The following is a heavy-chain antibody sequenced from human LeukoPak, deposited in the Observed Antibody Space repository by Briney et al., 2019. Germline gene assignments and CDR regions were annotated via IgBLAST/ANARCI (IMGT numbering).Heavy chain of an antibody. V-gene: IGHV4-39*01. CDR2: IYYSGST. D-gene: IGHD3-10*01. Sequence: SETLSLTCTVSGGSISSSSYSWGWIRQPPGKGLEWIGRIYYSGSTYYNPSLKSRVTISVDTSKNQFSLKLSSVTAADTAVYCCARLEYYYQHRFDYWGRGTLVTVSS. J-gene: IGHJ4*02. CDR1: GGSISSSSYS. CDR3: ARLEYYYQHRFDY.